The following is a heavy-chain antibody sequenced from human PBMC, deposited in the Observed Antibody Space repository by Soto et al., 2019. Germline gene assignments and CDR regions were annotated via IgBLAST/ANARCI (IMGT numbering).Heavy chain of an antibody. CDR2: INSDGSST. J-gene: IGHJ4*02. CDR1: GFTFSTFW. Sequence: EVQLVESGGGLVQPGGSLRLSCEASGFTFSTFWMHWVRQAPGKGLVWVSRINSDGSSTNYADSVKGRVTISRDNAKNTLYLQLTSLRPEDTAVYYCARDLKYGGKETRVTVSP. V-gene: IGHV3-74*01. CDR3: ARDLKY.